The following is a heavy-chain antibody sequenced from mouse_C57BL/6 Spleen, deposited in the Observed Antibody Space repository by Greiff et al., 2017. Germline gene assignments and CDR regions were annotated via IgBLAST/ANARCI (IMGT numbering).Heavy chain of an antibody. Sequence: VKLLQSGAELAKPGASVKLSCKASGYTFTSYWMPWVQQRPGQGLEWIGNINPSSGYTKYHQKFKDKATLTADKSSSTAYMQLSHLTSEDSAVYDSATHYDDDGYYFDYWGQGTTLTVSS. CDR2: INPSSGYT. CDR1: GYTFTSYW. V-gene: IGHV1-7*01. J-gene: IGHJ2*01. D-gene: IGHD2-4*01. CDR3: ATHYDDDGYYFDY.